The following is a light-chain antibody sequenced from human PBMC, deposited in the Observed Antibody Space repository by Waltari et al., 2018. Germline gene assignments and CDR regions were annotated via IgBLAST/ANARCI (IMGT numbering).Light chain of an antibody. CDR2: RAS. J-gene: IGKJ1*01. V-gene: IGKV3-20*01. CDR1: QSVGSSS. CDR3: QQHGTLPAT. Sequence: EIVFTQSPGTASLSPGERATLSCRASQSVGSSSLAWYQQKPGQAPRLVLYRASRRATGIPDRFSGSGSGTDFSLTISRLEPEDFAVYYCQQHGTLPATFGQGTKVEIK.